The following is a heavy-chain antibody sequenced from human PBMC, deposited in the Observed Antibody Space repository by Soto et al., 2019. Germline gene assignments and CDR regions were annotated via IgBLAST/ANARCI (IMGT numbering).Heavy chain of an antibody. CDR3: AAGLVSWTPLDYYYGMDV. CDR1: GFTFTSSA. Sequence: QMQLVPSGPAVKKPGTSVKVTCKASGFTFTSSAVQWVRQARGQRLEWIGWIVVCSGNPNYAQKFQERVTISRDMSTSTAYMELSSLRSEDTAVYYCAAGLVSWTPLDYYYGMDVWGQGTTVTVSS. V-gene: IGHV1-58*01. CDR2: IVVCSGNP. D-gene: IGHD6-13*01. J-gene: IGHJ6*02.